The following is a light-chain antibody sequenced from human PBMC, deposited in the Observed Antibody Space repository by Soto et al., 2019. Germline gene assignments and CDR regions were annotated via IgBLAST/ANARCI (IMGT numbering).Light chain of an antibody. Sequence: DIHITQSPSTLSASVGDRVTITCRATQSISTWVAWYQQKPGKAPKLLIFDASTLEGRVPSRFSGSGSGTDFTLTISSLQPEDFATYYCQQSYNGPFTFGPGTKVDIK. CDR1: QSISTW. CDR2: DAS. V-gene: IGKV1-5*01. CDR3: QQSYNGPFT. J-gene: IGKJ3*01.